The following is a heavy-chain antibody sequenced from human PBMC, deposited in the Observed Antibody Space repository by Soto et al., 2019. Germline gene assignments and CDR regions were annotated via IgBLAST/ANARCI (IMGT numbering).Heavy chain of an antibody. V-gene: IGHV4-59*08. CDR1: GGSISTYY. CDR3: ASLTIFGPIKGNWFDP. CDR2: IYYSGSA. D-gene: IGHD3-3*01. Sequence: QVQLQESGPGLVKPSETLSLTCTVAGGSISTYYWSWIRQPPGKGLEWIAYIYYSGSAHYNPSLRSRVTISVDPSKNQFSLKLSSVTAADTAVYYCASLTIFGPIKGNWFDPWGQGTLVTVSS. J-gene: IGHJ5*02.